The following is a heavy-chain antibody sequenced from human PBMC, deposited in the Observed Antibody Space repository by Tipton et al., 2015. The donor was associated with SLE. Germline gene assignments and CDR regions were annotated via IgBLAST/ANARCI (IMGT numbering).Heavy chain of an antibody. Sequence: TLSLTCTVSGGSISNSNYYWGWNRQSPGKGLEWIGSIYYRGNTYYNPSLKSRVTMSVDTSKNQFSLKLSSVTAADTAVYYCASWVRGQQLVLFDYWGQGTLVTVSS. V-gene: IGHV4-39*07. CDR3: ASWVRGQQLVLFDY. CDR2: IYYRGNT. D-gene: IGHD6-13*01. J-gene: IGHJ4*02. CDR1: GGSISNSNYY.